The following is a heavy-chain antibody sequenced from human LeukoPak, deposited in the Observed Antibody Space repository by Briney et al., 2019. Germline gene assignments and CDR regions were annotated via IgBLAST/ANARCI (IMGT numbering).Heavy chain of an antibody. CDR3: ARVYCSSTSCFSYYYGMDV. CDR1: GFTFSSYA. J-gene: IGHJ6*02. Sequence: PGGSLRLSCAASGFTFSSYAMSWVRQAPGKGLEWVSSISSSSSYIYYADSVKGRFTISRDNAKNSLYLQMNSLRAEDTAVYYCARVYCSSTSCFSYYYGMDVWGQGTTVTVSS. D-gene: IGHD2-2*01. CDR2: ISSSSSYI. V-gene: IGHV3-21*01.